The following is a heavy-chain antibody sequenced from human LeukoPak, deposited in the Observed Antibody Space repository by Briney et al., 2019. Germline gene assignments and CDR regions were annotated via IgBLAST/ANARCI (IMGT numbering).Heavy chain of an antibody. J-gene: IGHJ4*02. Sequence: GSLRLSCAASGFTFNSYNMNWVRQPPGKGLEWIGSIYYSGSTYYNPSLKSRVTISVDTSKNQFSLKLSSVTAADTAVYYCARHPGLAAFSDYWGQGTLVTVSS. CDR2: IYYSGST. V-gene: IGHV4-39*01. CDR3: ARHPGLAAFSDY. CDR1: GFTFNSYN. D-gene: IGHD3-16*01.